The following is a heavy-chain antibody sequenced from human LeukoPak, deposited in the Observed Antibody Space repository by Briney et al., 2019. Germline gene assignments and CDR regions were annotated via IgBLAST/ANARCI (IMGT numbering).Heavy chain of an antibody. CDR3: ANRRTYYDFWSGYSDY. Sequence: PGGSLRLSCAASGFTFSSHGMHWVRQVPGKGLEWLALIWYDASKKYYADSVKGRFTISRDNSKNMLYLQMNSLRAEDTAIYYCANRRTYYDFWSGYSDYWGQGTLVTVSS. CDR1: GFTFSSHG. D-gene: IGHD3-3*01. V-gene: IGHV3-33*06. J-gene: IGHJ4*02. CDR2: IWYDASKK.